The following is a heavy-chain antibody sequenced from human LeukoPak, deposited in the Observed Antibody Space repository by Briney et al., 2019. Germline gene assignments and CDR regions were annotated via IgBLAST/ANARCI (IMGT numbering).Heavy chain of an antibody. V-gene: IGHV4-59*08. CDR3: ARQGYDFWSGKNWFDP. Sequence: SETLSLTCAVYGGSFSGYYWSWIRQPPGKGLEWIGYIYYSGSTNYNPSLKSRVTISVDTSKNQFSLKLSSVTAADTAVYYCARQGYDFWSGKNWFDPWGQGTLVTVSS. D-gene: IGHD3-3*01. CDR2: IYYSGST. J-gene: IGHJ5*02. CDR1: GGSFSGYY.